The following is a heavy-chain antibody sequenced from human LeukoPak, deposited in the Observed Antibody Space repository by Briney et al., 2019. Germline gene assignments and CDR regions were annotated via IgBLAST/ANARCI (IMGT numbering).Heavy chain of an antibody. J-gene: IGHJ4*02. V-gene: IGHV1-2*06. D-gene: IGHD1-26*01. CDR1: GYTFTDYY. CDR2: VNPNIGGT. Sequence: GASVKVSCMAYGYTFTDYYMYWVRQDPGQGLEWMGLVNPNIGGTNYAQKFLGRVTLTRDTSISTAYMELSRLRSDDTAVYYCAREGPIVGATHLVYYWGQGTLVTVSS. CDR3: AREGPIVGATHLVYY.